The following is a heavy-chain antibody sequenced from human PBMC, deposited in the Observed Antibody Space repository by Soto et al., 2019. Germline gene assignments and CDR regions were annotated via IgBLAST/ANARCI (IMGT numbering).Heavy chain of an antibody. J-gene: IGHJ4*02. CDR2: ISGSGGST. CDR3: AKDDQYYYDSSGYSDY. Sequence: GGSLRLSCAASGFTFSSYAMSWVRQAPGKGLEWVSAISGSGGSTYYADYVKGRFTISRDNSKNTLYLQMNSLRAEDTAVYYCAKDDQYYYDSSGYSDYWGQGTLVTVSS. V-gene: IGHV3-23*01. D-gene: IGHD3-22*01. CDR1: GFTFSSYA.